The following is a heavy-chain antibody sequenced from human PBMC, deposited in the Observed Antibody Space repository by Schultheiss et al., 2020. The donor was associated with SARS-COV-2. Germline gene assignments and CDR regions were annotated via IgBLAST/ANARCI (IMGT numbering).Heavy chain of an antibody. V-gene: IGHV4-31*03. Sequence: SETLSLTCTVSGGSISSGGYYWSWIRQHPGKGLEWIGYIYYSGSTYYNPSLKSRVTISVDTSKNQFSLKLSSVTAADTAVYYCARSPSPYCGGDCYPYYFDYWGQGTLVTVSS. CDR2: IYYSGST. J-gene: IGHJ4*02. CDR1: GGSISSGGYY. CDR3: ARSPSPYCGGDCYPYYFDY. D-gene: IGHD2-21*02.